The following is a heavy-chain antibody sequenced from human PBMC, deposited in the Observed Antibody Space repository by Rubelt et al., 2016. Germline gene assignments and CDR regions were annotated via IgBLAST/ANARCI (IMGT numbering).Heavy chain of an antibody. V-gene: IGHV4-39*01. Sequence: PPGKGLEWIATIYYTGSTYYNPSLKSRVTISVDTSQNQSSLKLSSVTAADTAVYHCARGRDGDRMGCWGQGTLVTVSS. D-gene: IGHD3-10*01. CDR2: IYYTGST. J-gene: IGHJ4*02. CDR3: ARGRDGDRMGC.